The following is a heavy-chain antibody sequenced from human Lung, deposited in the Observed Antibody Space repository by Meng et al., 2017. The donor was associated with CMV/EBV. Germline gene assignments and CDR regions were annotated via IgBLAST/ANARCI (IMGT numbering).Heavy chain of an antibody. CDR2: IDRGGGT. CDR3: AKEWLDATTGQFDY. CDR1: GVSSSSDNW. Sequence: VSGVSSSSDNWWSWVRQPPGKGLEWSGEIDRGGGTNYSPSLKSRVTISIDRSKNQFSLRLTSVTAADTAVYYCAKEWLDATTGQFDYWGQGTLVTVSS. D-gene: IGHD1-26*01. J-gene: IGHJ4*02. V-gene: IGHV4-4*02.